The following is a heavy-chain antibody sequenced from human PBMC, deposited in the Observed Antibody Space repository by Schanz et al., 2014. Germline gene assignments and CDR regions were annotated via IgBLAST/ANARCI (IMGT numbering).Heavy chain of an antibody. V-gene: IGHV3-23*04. CDR2: INTGGDST. J-gene: IGHJ3*02. CDR1: GFTFSTYA. D-gene: IGHD3-10*01. Sequence: EVQLVESGGGLVRPGGSLRLSCAASGFTFSTYAMAWVRQAPGKGLEWVSSINTGGDSTYYADSVKGRFTISRDNSRDTVYLQMNSLRAEDTAVYYCAKGRFGELSAFDIWGQGTMVTVSS. CDR3: AKGRFGELSAFDI.